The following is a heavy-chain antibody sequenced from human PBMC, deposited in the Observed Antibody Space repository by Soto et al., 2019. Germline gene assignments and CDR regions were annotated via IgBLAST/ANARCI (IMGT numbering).Heavy chain of an antibody. Sequence: QSGPTLVNPTQTLTLTCTFSGFSLSTSGVGVGWIRQPPGKALEWLALIDWNDDKCYVTSLKTRLTITRDTSKNQVVLTMTNMDPLDTATYYCARNFYDTGNYYARIAYWGPGTVVTVSS. D-gene: IGHD3-10*01. V-gene: IGHV2-5*01. CDR1: GFSLSTSGVG. CDR3: ARNFYDTGNYYARIAY. CDR2: IDWNDDK. J-gene: IGHJ4*02.